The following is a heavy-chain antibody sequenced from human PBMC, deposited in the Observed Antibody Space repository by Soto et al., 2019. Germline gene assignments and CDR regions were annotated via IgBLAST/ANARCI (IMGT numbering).Heavy chain of an antibody. D-gene: IGHD2-8*01. CDR3: VKDPGYCTTGICYNYFDY. CDR2: IIPIFGTA. V-gene: IGHV1-69*06. J-gene: IGHJ4*02. Sequence: ASVKVSCKASGGTFSSYAISWVRQAPGQGLEWMGGIIPIFGTAYYAQKFQGRVTITADNSKNTLYLQMSSLRPEDTAVYYCVKDPGYCTTGICYNYFDYWGQGALVTVSS. CDR1: GGTFSSYA.